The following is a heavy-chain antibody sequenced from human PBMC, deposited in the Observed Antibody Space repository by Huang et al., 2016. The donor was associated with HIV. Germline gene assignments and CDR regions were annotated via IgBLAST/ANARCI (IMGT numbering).Heavy chain of an antibody. D-gene: IGHD3-3*01. J-gene: IGHJ2*01. V-gene: IGHV4-39*01. Sequence: QMLFQESGPGLVKPSGTLSLTCNVSGGSINTCRYYWGWIRQPPGKGLEWVGSLLNTGKMHYDPSLKGQLTISAETSKNQFSLNLSSVTAADTAIYYCARNHDFWRGRMFAISYFDVWGRGTLVTVAS. CDR2: LLNTGKM. CDR1: GGSINTCRYY. CDR3: ARNHDFWRGRMFAISYFDV.